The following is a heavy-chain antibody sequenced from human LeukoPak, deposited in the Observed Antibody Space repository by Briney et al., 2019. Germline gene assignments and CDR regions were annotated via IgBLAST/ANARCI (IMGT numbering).Heavy chain of an antibody. D-gene: IGHD2-15*01. CDR3: AREDCSGSNCYSIDY. Sequence: GGSLRLFCAASGFTFSSYKMNWVRQAPGKGLEWVSSISGSSSYIYYADSVKGRFTISRDNAKNSLYLQVNSLRAEDTAVYYCAREDCSGSNCYSIDYWGQGTLVTVSS. V-gene: IGHV3-21*01. CDR2: ISGSSSYI. J-gene: IGHJ4*02. CDR1: GFTFSSYK.